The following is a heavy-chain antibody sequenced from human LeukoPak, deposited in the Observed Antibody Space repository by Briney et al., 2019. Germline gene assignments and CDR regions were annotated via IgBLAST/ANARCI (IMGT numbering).Heavy chain of an antibody. J-gene: IGHJ3*02. V-gene: IGHV3-30*03. CDR3: ARDALTGADAFDI. D-gene: IGHD7-27*01. CDR1: GFTFSSYG. Sequence: GGSLRLSCAASGFTFSSYGMHWVRQAPGKGLEWVAVISYDGSNKYYADSVKGRFTISRDNSKNTLYLQMNSLRAEDTAVYYCARDALTGADAFDIWGQGTMVTVSS. CDR2: ISYDGSNK.